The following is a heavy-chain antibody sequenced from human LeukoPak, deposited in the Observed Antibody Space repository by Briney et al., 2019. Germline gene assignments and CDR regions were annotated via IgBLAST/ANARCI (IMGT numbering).Heavy chain of an antibody. Sequence: GGSLRLSCAASGFTFSSYWMSWVRQAPGKGLEWVANIKQDGSEKYYVDSVKGRFTISRDNAKNSLYLQMNSPRAEDTAVYYCARELTGGAFDIWGQGTMVTVSS. CDR3: ARELTGGAFDI. D-gene: IGHD1-14*01. V-gene: IGHV3-7*01. CDR2: IKQDGSEK. CDR1: GFTFSSYW. J-gene: IGHJ3*02.